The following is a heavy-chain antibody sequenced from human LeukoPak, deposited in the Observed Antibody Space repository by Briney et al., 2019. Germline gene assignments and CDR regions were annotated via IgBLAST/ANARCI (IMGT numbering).Heavy chain of an antibody. Sequence: ASVKVSCKASGYTFSSYGISWVRQAPGQGPEWMGWISTYNGHTTYAQKFQGRVTLTTDTSTSTAYMELSSLRSEDTAVYYCARDNYYDSSGYYWFAPWGQGTLVTVSS. V-gene: IGHV1-18*01. CDR3: ARDNYYDSSGYYWFAP. J-gene: IGHJ5*02. CDR1: GYTFSSYG. D-gene: IGHD3-22*01. CDR2: ISTYNGHT.